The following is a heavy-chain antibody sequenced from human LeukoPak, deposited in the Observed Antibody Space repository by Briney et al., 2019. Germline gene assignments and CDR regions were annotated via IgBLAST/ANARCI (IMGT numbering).Heavy chain of an antibody. CDR1: GFTFSSYW. J-gene: IGHJ3*02. D-gene: IGHD3-10*01. CDR3: ARHVQIFGELFPDAFDI. Sequence: PGGSLRLSCAASGFTFSSYWMSWVRQAPGKGLEWVANIKQDGSEKYYIDSVKGRFTISRGNAKNSLYLQMNSLRAEDTAVYYCARHVQIFGELFPDAFDIWGQGTMVTVSS. V-gene: IGHV3-7*01. CDR2: IKQDGSEK.